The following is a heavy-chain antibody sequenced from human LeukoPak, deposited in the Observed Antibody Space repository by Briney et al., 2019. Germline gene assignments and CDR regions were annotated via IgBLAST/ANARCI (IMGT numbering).Heavy chain of an antibody. J-gene: IGHJ4*02. CDR2: IIPIFGIA. CDR3: ASQVDSSGYYSYFDY. Sequence: SVKVSCKASGGTFSSYAISWVRQAPGQGLEWMGRIIPIFGIANYAQEFQGRVTITADKSTSTAYMELSSLRSEDTAVYYCASQVDSSGYYSYFDYWGQGTLVTVSS. D-gene: IGHD3-22*01. CDR1: GGTFSSYA. V-gene: IGHV1-69*04.